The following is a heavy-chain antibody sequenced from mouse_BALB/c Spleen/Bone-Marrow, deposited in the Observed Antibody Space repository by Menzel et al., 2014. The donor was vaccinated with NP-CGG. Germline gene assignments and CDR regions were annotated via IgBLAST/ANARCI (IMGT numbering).Heavy chain of an antibody. CDR3: ARRGDYDWFAH. D-gene: IGHD2-4*01. J-gene: IGHJ3*01. CDR1: EYEFPSHD. CDR2: INSDGGST. Sequence: EVKVEESGGGLVQPGESLKLSCESNEYEFPSHDMSWVRKTPEKRLELVAAINSDGGSTYYPDTMERRFIISRDNTKKTLYLQMSSLRSEDTALYYCARRGDYDWFAHWGQGTQVTVSA. V-gene: IGHV5-2*03.